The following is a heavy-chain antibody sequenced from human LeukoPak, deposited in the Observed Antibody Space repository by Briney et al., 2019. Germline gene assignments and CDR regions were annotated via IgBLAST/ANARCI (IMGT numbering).Heavy chain of an antibody. D-gene: IGHD6-19*01. CDR3: AKHRAVAGTPNYYYGMDV. V-gene: IGHV3-23*01. Sequence: GSLRLSCAASGFTFSSYAMSWVRQAPGKGLEWVSAISGSGGSTYYADSVKGRFTISRDNSKNTLYLQMNSLRAEDTAVYYCAKHRAVAGTPNYYYGMDVWGQGTTVTVSS. J-gene: IGHJ6*02. CDR2: ISGSGGST. CDR1: GFTFSSYA.